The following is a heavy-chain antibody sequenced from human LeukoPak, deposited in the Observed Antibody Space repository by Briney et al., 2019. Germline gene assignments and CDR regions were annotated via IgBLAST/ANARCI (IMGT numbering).Heavy chain of an antibody. J-gene: IGHJ4*02. CDR3: ARPPGDY. CDR2: IRSKGNDYET. CDR1: GFTFSGST. Sequence: GGSLRLSCAASGFTFSGSTLHWVRQASGKGLEWIGRIRSKGNDYETAYAASVKGRFTISRDDSKNTAYLQMNSLTVEDTAVYYCARPPGDYWGQGTLVTVSS. V-gene: IGHV3-73*01.